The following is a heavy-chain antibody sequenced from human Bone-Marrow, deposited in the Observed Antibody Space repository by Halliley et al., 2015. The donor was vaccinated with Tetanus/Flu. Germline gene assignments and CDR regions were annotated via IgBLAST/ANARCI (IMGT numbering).Heavy chain of an antibody. CDR2: ITSSSDYI. J-gene: IGHJ3*02. CDR3: ARDKEGGSSAGAFDI. Sequence: SLRLSCAASGFTFRTYSMNWVRQAPGKGLEWVSSITSSSDYISYAASVKGRFTISRDNAKNSLYLQMNSLRAEDTAVYYCARDKEGGSSAGAFDIWGQGTMVTVPS. D-gene: IGHD6-19*01. V-gene: IGHV3-21*01. CDR1: GFTFRTYS.